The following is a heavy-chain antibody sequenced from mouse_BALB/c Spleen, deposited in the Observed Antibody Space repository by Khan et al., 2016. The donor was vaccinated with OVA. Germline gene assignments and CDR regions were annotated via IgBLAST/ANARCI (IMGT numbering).Heavy chain of an antibody. CDR3: ARWGSSYARDY. CDR1: GYTFISYW. V-gene: IGHV1S81*02. J-gene: IGHJ4*01. CDR2: INPSNGRT. Sequence: QVQLQQSGAELVKPGASVKLSCKASGYTFISYWIHWVKQRPGQGLEWIGEINPSNGRTNYNEKLKTKATLTEDKSSSTAYMQHSSLTSEDSAVYYCARWGSSYARDYWGQGTSVTVSS.